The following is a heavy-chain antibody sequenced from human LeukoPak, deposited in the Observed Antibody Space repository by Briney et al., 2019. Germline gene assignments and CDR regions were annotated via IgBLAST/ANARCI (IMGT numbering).Heavy chain of an antibody. CDR2: ISHHAIHK. V-gene: IGHV3-30*04. CDR3: TKDRSGTVQGSFGMDV. D-gene: IGHD3-10*01. J-gene: IGHJ6*02. CDR1: GFTFNNYA. Sequence: GESLRLSCAGSGFTFNNYAVHWVRQAPGQGLEWVAVISHHAIHKYYADSVKGRFTISRDSSKNTVSLQMNSLRGEDTAVYYCTKDRSGTVQGSFGMDVWGQGTTVTVSS.